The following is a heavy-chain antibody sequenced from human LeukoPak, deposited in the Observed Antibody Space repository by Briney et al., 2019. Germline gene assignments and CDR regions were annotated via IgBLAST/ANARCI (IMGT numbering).Heavy chain of an antibody. J-gene: IGHJ4*02. V-gene: IGHV3-23*01. D-gene: IGHD6-13*01. CDR2: ISSSGGNT. CDR1: GFTFSVSV. Sequence: GGSLRLSCAASGFTFSVSVMNWVRQAPGKGLEWVSGISSSGGNTYYADSVKGRFTISRDNHKNTLHLQMNSLRAEDTAIYYCAKEGGYSSTWYWGQGTLVAVSS. CDR3: AKEGGYSSTWY.